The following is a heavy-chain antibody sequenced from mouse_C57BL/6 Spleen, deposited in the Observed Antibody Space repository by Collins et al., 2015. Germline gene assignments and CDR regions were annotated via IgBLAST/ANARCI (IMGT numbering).Heavy chain of an antibody. V-gene: IGHV4-1*02. Sequence: EMKLLESGGGLVQPGGSLKLSCAASGFDFSRYWMSWVRQAPGKGLEWIGEINPDSSTINYTPSLKDKFIISRDNAKNTLYLQMSKVRSEDTALYYCARLYYYGHFDYWGQGTTLTVSS. CDR1: GFDFSRYW. D-gene: IGHD1-1*01. CDR3: ARLYYYGHFDY. J-gene: IGHJ2*01. CDR2: INPDSSTI.